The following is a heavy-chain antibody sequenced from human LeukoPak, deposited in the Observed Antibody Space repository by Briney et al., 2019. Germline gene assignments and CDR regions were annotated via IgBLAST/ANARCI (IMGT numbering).Heavy chain of an antibody. CDR3: ARGGETYYDILTGYPDFDY. CDR2: ISYDGSNK. D-gene: IGHD3-9*01. CDR1: GFTFSSYA. V-gene: IGHV3-30*04. J-gene: IGHJ4*02. Sequence: GGSLRFSGAASGFTFSSYAMPWFRQAPGKGLEGVAVISYDGSNKYYADSVKGRFTISRDNSKNTLYLQMNSLRAEDTAVYYCARGGETYYDILTGYPDFDYWGQGTLVTVSS.